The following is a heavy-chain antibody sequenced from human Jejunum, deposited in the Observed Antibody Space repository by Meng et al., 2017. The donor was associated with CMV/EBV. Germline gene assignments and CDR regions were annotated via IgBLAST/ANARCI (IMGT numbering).Heavy chain of an antibody. CDR3: ARGGRYCSSSSCFGAFDP. V-gene: IGHV1-3*01. D-gene: IGHD2-2*01. J-gene: IGHJ5*02. Sequence: YSFTNYGIHWVRQAPGQGLEWMGWINAGNGYTKYSQKFQGRVTISRDTSASTAYMELSSLRSEDTAVYYCARGGRYCSSSSCFGAFDPWGQGTLVTVSS. CDR2: INAGNGYT. CDR1: YSFTNYG.